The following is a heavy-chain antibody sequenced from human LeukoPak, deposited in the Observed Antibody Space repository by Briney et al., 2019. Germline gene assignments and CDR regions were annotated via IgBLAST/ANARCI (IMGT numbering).Heavy chain of an antibody. Sequence: GGSLRLSCAASGFTFDDYGMSWVRQAPGKGLEWVSAISGSGGSTYYADSVKGRFTISRDNSKNTLYLQMNSLRAEDTAVYYCAREYCSSTSCPRDDAFDIWGQGTMVTVSS. CDR1: GFTFDDYG. CDR3: AREYCSSTSCPRDDAFDI. CDR2: ISGSGGST. D-gene: IGHD2-2*01. V-gene: IGHV3-23*01. J-gene: IGHJ3*02.